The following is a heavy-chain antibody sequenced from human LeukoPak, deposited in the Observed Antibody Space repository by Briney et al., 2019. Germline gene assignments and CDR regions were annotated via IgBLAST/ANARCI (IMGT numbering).Heavy chain of an antibody. Sequence: GGSLRLPCAASGFTFSSYGMHWVRQAPGKGLEWVALIWYDGSNEYHADSVKGRFTISRDDSKNTLYLQMNSLRAEDTAVYYCAGARTFGGVIVIPYYFDYWGQGTLVTVSS. CDR1: GFTFSSYG. V-gene: IGHV3-33*01. CDR2: IWYDGSNE. D-gene: IGHD3-16*02. CDR3: AGARTFGGVIVIPYYFDY. J-gene: IGHJ4*02.